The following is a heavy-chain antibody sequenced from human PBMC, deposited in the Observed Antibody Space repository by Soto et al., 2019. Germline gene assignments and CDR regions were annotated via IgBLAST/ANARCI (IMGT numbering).Heavy chain of an antibody. CDR2: INHSGST. V-gene: IGHV4-34*01. J-gene: IGHJ4*02. CDR3: SGGGYSGYDLEDY. CDR1: GGSFSGYY. Sequence: SETLSLTCAVCGGSFSGYYWSWIRQPPGKGLEWIGEINHSGSTNYNPSLKSRVTISVDTSKNQFSLKLSSVTAADTAVYYCSGGGYSGYDLEDYWGQGTLVTVSS. D-gene: IGHD5-12*01.